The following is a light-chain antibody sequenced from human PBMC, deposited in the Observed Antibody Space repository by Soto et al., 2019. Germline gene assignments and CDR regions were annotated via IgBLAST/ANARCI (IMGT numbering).Light chain of an antibody. V-gene: IGKV1-16*01. Sequence: DIQMTQSPSSLSASVGDRVTITCRASQGVNSNLAWFQQKPGKAPKSLIYATSNLQSGVPSRFSGSGSSTDFTLTISSLQPEDFAIYYCQQYNSYPLTFGQVTRLEIK. CDR2: ATS. CDR1: QGVNSN. CDR3: QQYNSYPLT. J-gene: IGKJ5*01.